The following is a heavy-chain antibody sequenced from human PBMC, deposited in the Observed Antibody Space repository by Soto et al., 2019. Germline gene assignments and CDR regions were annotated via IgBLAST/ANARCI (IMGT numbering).Heavy chain of an antibody. J-gene: IGHJ4*02. Sequence: QVQLVQSGAEVKKPGSSVKVSCKASGGTFSSYAISWVRQAPGQGLEWRGRIIPIFGTAKYAQKFQGRVTITADESTSTAHRELSSLRSEDTAVYYCAREGASGSHIGYWGQGTLVTVSS. V-gene: IGHV1-69*01. CDR3: AREGASGSHIGY. D-gene: IGHD3-22*01. CDR2: IIPIFGTA. CDR1: GGTFSSYA.